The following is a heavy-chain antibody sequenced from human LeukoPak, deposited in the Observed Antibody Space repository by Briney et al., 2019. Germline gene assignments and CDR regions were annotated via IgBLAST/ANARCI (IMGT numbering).Heavy chain of an antibody. V-gene: IGHV4-38-2*02. D-gene: IGHD7-27*01. J-gene: IGHJ2*01. CDR1: GYSISSGYY. CDR2: IYHSGST. CDR3: ARDWGERYWYFDL. Sequence: PSETLSPTCTVSGYSISSGYYWGWIRQPPGKGLEWIGSIYHSGSTYYNPSLKSRVTISVDTSKNQFSLKLSSVTAADTAVYYCARDWGERYWYFDLGGRAPLVTVPS.